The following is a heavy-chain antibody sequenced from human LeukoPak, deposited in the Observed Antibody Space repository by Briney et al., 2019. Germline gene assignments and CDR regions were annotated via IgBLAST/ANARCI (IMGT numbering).Heavy chain of an antibody. J-gene: IGHJ5*02. CDR3: AKDLSWNTADR. D-gene: IGHD5-18*01. CDR1: GFTYTDYW. V-gene: IGHV3-74*01. CDR2: INPDGTII. Sequence: GGSLRLSCVGSGFTYTDYWMHWFRQAPGKGPVWVSRINPDGTIIDYADSVKGRFSISRDNAKNLLYLQINGLRADDTAVYYCAKDLSWNTADRWGQGILVTVSS.